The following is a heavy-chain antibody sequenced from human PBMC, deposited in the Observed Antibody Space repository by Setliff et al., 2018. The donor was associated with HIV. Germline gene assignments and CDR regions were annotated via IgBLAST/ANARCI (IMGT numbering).Heavy chain of an antibody. V-gene: IGHV3-23*01. CDR1: GFTFTSYA. Sequence: GSLRLSCAASGFTFTSYAMSWVRQAPGKGLEWVSRISGTGGSTFYADSVKGRFTISRDNSKNTLYLQMNSLRGEDTAVYYCAKVVDSSGWYLLFYFDYGGQGTLVTVSS. J-gene: IGHJ4*02. CDR2: ISGTGGST. CDR3: AKVVDSSGWYLLFYFDY. D-gene: IGHD6-19*01.